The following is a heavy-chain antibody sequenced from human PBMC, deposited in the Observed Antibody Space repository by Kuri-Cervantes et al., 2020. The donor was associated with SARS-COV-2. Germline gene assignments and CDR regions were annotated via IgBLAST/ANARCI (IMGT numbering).Heavy chain of an antibody. J-gene: IGHJ4*02. CDR2: ISYDGSNK. D-gene: IGHD2-15*01. CDR3: AKDQHGIVVVVAAIDY. CDR1: GFTVSSYA. V-gene: IGHV3-30*18. Sequence: GGSLRLSCAASGFTVSSYAMHWVRQAPGKGLEWVALISYDGSNKFYADSVKGRFTISRDNSKNTLYLQMNSLRAEDTAVYYCAKDQHGIVVVVAAIDYWGQGALVTVSS.